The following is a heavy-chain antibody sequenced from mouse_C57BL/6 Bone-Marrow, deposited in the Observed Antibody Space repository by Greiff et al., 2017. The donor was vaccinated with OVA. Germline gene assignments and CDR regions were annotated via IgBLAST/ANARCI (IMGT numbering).Heavy chain of an antibody. Sequence: EVQLQQSGPGLVKPSQSLSLTCSVTGYSITSGYYWNWIRQFPGNKLEWMGYISYDGSNNYNPSLKNRISITRDTSKNQFFLKLNSVTTEDTATYYCARVYAMDYWGQGTSVTVSS. J-gene: IGHJ4*01. CDR2: ISYDGSN. CDR1: GYSITSGYY. V-gene: IGHV3-6*01. CDR3: ARVYAMDY.